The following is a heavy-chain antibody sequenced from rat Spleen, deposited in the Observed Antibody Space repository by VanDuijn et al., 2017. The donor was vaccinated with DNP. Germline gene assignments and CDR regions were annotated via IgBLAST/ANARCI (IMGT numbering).Heavy chain of an antibody. CDR2: ISSGGRT. CDR3: SRDHDYPGLSFAY. CDR1: GFSLTSYT. J-gene: IGHJ3*01. V-gene: IGHV2-6*01. Sequence: QVQLKESGPGLVQPSQTLSLTCTVSGFSLTSYTVSWVRQPPGKGLEWIAAISSGGRTYYNSALKSRLSISRDTSKSQVFLQMNSLQTEDTAIYFCSRDHDYPGLSFAYWGQGTLVTVSS. D-gene: IGHD1-4*01.